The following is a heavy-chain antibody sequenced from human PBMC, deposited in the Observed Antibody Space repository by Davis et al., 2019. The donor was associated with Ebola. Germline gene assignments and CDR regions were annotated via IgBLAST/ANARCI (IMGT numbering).Heavy chain of an antibody. CDR2: ITHGGRT. D-gene: IGHD4-23*01. Sequence: MPGGSLRLSCAVYGGSFSGYYWSWIRQLPGKGLEWIGEITHGGRTNYSPSLKSRVTMSIDTSKNQFSLKLNSVTAADTGVYYCARGSDGGNSADSWGQGTLVTVSS. J-gene: IGHJ5*01. V-gene: IGHV4-34*01. CDR1: GGSFSGYY. CDR3: ARGSDGGNSADS.